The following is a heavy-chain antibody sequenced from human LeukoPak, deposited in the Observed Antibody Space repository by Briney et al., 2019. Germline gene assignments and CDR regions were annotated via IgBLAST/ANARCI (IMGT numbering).Heavy chain of an antibody. CDR2: IYYSGST. Sequence: SETLSLTCTVSGGSISSGGYHWSWIRQHPGKGLEWIGYIYYSGSTYYNPSLKSRVTISVDTSKNQFSLKLSSVTAADTAVYYCARDGGYCSGGSCFVGFDYWGQGTLVTVSS. D-gene: IGHD2-15*01. J-gene: IGHJ4*02. CDR3: ARDGGYCSGGSCFVGFDY. CDR1: GGSISSGGYH. V-gene: IGHV4-31*03.